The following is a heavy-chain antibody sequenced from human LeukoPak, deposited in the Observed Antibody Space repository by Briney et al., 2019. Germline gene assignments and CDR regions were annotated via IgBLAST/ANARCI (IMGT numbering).Heavy chain of an antibody. CDR3: ARTSGDPFDY. CDR1: GFTFSSYS. Sequence: PGGSLRLSCAASGFTFSSYSMNWVRQAPGKGLEWVANINEDGGEKYYADSVKGRFTISRDNARNSLYVQMNNLRAEDTAVYYCARTSGDPFDYWGQGTLVAVSS. CDR2: INEDGGEK. V-gene: IGHV3-7*01. J-gene: IGHJ4*02. D-gene: IGHD4-17*01.